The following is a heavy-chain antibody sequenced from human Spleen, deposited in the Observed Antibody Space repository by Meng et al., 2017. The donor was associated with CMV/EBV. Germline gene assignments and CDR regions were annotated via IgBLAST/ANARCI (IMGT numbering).Heavy chain of an antibody. J-gene: IGHJ4*02. CDR3: GNAWGDHVTGSTDY. CDR2: IRYHGTNK. CDR1: GFTFSGYG. V-gene: IGHV3-30*02. Sequence: GKSLKISCAASGFTFSGYGMHWVRQAPGKGVEWVAFIRYHGTNKYYADFVKGRFSISRDNSKNTLYLQMNSLRADDTAVYYCGNAWGDHVTGSTDYWGQGTLVTVSS. D-gene: IGHD3-10*01.